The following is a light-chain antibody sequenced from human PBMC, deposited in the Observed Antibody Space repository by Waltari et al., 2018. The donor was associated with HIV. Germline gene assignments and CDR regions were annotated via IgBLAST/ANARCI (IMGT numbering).Light chain of an antibody. CDR2: EVS. V-gene: IGLV2-8*01. CDR1: SRDIGLYPF. Sequence: QSALTQPPSASGSPGQSVTISCAGTSRDIGLYPFVSWSQHHPGKAPKLMISEVSRRPSGVPDRFSGSKSGNTASLTVSGLQAEDEAAYYCFSYAGNNYLLFGGGTKLTVL. CDR3: FSYAGNNYLL. J-gene: IGLJ2*01.